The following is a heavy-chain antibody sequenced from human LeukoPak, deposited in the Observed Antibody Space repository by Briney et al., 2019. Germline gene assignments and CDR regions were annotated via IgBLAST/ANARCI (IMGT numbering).Heavy chain of an antibody. CDR2: ISGSGGST. V-gene: IGHV3-23*01. Sequence: GGSLRLSCAASGFTFSSYGMSWVRQAPGKGLEWVSAISGSGGSTYYADSVKGRFTISRDNSKNTLYLQMNSLRAEDTAVYYCAKKLEYYYYMDVWGKGTTVTISS. D-gene: IGHD1-26*01. CDR3: AKKLEYYYYMDV. CDR1: GFTFSSYG. J-gene: IGHJ6*03.